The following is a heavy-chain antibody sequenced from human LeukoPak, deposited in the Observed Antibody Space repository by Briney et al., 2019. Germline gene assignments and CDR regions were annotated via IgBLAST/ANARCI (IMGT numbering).Heavy chain of an antibody. D-gene: IGHD3-16*01. J-gene: IGHJ6*02. CDR1: GYTLTSYG. CDR2: ISAYNGNT. V-gene: IGHV1-18*01. Sequence: ASVKVSCKASGYTLTSYGISWVRQAPGQGLEWMGWISAYNGNTNYAQKLQGRVTMTTDTSTSTAYMELRSLRSEDTAVYYCARDTEGGYYYYGMDVWGQGTTVTVSS. CDR3: ARDTEGGYYYYGMDV.